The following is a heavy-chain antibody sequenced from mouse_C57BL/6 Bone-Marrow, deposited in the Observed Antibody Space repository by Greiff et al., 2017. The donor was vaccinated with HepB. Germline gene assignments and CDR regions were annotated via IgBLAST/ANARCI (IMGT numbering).Heavy chain of an antibody. V-gene: IGHV1-19*01. D-gene: IGHD2-1*01. J-gene: IGHJ3*01. CDR1: GYTFTDYY. Sequence: EVQLQQSGPVLVKPGASVKMSCKASGYTFTDYYMNWVKQSHGKSLEWIGVINPYNGGTSYNQKFKGKATLTVDKSSSTADMELNSLTSEDSAVYDCARSTMASFAYWGQGTLVTVSA. CDR2: INPYNGGT. CDR3: ARSTMASFAY.